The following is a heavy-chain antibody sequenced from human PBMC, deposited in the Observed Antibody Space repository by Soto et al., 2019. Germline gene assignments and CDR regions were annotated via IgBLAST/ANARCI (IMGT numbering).Heavy chain of an antibody. CDR2: IYSGGSA. V-gene: IGHV3-66*01. D-gene: IGHD2-15*01. CDR3: ATAKLLLPWLFDY. Sequence: GGSLRLSCAASGFTVSSNYMSWVRQAPGKGLEWVSVIYSGGSAYYADSVKGRFTISRDDSKNTLFLQMNSLRAEDTAVYYCATAKLLLPWLFDYWGQGTLVTVSS. J-gene: IGHJ4*02. CDR1: GFTVSSNY.